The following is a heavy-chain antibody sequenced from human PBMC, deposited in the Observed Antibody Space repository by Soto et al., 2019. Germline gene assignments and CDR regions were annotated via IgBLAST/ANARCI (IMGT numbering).Heavy chain of an antibody. Sequence: QVQLVQSGAEMKKPGSSVKVSCKASGGTFSSYAISWVRQAPGQGLEWMGGIIPIFGTANYAQKFQGRVTITADEYTSTAYMELSSLRSEDTAVYYCARDDSLIVGATRFDYWGQGTLVTVSS. J-gene: IGHJ4*02. CDR2: IIPIFGTA. V-gene: IGHV1-69*12. CDR1: GGTFSSYA. CDR3: ARDDSLIVGATRFDY. D-gene: IGHD1-26*01.